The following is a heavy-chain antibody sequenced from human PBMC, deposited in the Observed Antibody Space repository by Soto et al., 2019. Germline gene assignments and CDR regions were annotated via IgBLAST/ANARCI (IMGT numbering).Heavy chain of an antibody. V-gene: IGHV3-21*01. Sequence: GGSLRLSRAASGFTFNSYDMNWVRQAPGKGLEWVSCLNSHDGLTHYADSVKGRFAISRDNAKNSRYLQMNSLRVEDTAVYYCTRGGYNEGGFDYWGQGNLVTVSS. J-gene: IGHJ4*02. CDR3: TRGGYNEGGFDY. CDR1: GFTFNSYD. D-gene: IGHD5-12*01. CDR2: LNSHDGLT.